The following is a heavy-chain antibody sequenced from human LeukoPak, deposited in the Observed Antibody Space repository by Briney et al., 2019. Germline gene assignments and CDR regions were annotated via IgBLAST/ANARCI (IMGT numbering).Heavy chain of an antibody. D-gene: IGHD2-2*01. CDR2: IWYDGTNK. Sequence: GRSLRLSCAASGFTFSSYGMHWVRQAPGKGLGWVAVIWYDGTNKYYVDSVKGRFTISRDNSKNTLYLQMNSLRAEDTAVYYCATDDKYAPSSWGQGTLVTVSS. CDR1: GFTFSSYG. J-gene: IGHJ5*02. CDR3: ATDDKYAPSS. V-gene: IGHV3-33*01.